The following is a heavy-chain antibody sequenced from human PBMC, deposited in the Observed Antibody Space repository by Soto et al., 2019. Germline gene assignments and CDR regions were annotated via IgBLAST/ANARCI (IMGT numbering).Heavy chain of an antibody. CDR3: ARSHYDFWSGYSRFDY. J-gene: IGHJ4*02. D-gene: IGHD3-3*01. CDR2: INHSGST. V-gene: IGHV4-34*01. CDR1: GGSFSGYY. Sequence: SETLSLTCAVYGGSFSGYYWSWIRQPPGKGLEWIGEINHSGSTNYNPSLKSRVTISVDTSKNQFSLKLSSVTAADTAVYYCARSHYDFWSGYSRFDYWGQGTLVTVSS.